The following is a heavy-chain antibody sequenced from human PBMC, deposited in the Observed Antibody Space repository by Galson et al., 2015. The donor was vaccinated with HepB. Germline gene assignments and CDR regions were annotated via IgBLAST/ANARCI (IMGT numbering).Heavy chain of an antibody. CDR3: ARGFGSSWYYFDS. V-gene: IGHV4-59*01. D-gene: IGHD6-13*01. CDR1: GGSISIYY. CDR2: IYDSGTT. Sequence: SETLSLTCTVSGGSISIYYRSWVRQPPGKGLEWIGYIYDSGTTDYNPSLKSRVTISVATSKNQFSLKLSSVTAADTAVYYCARGFGSSWYYFDSWGQGTLVTVSS. J-gene: IGHJ4*02.